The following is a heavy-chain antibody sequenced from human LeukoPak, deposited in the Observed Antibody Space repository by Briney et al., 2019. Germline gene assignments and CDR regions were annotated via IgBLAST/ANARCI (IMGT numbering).Heavy chain of an antibody. J-gene: IGHJ4*02. CDR3: ARVAAAGTWDFDY. V-gene: IGHV4-59*01. CDR2: IYYSGST. D-gene: IGHD6-13*01. CDR1: GGSISSYY. Sequence: PSGTLSLTCTVSGGSISSYYWSWIRQPPGKGLEWIGYIYYSGSTNYNPSLKSRVTISVDTSKNQFSLKLSSVTAADTAVYYCARVAAAGTWDFDYWGQGTLVTVSS.